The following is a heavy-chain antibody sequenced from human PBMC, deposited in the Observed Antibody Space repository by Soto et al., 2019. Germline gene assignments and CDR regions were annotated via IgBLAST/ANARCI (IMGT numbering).Heavy chain of an antibody. V-gene: IGHV4-30-2*01. CDR3: PRGGNYHDSSGSSWFDP. CDR1: GGSINSGGSS. J-gene: IGHJ5*02. D-gene: IGHD3-22*01. Sequence: SETLSLTCTVSGGSINSGGSSWTWLRQPPGKGLEWIGFIYHTVTTYYNPSLKSRVTISVDRSKNQFSLKLNSVTAADNPVYYCPRGGNYHDSSGSSWFDPWAQGALVTV. CDR2: IYHTVTT.